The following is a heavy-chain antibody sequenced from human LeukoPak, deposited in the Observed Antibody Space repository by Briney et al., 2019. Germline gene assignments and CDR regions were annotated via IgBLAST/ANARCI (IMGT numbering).Heavy chain of an antibody. CDR1: GYTFTGYY. V-gene: IGHV1-2*02. CDR3: ARDTAMVRGDPYYMDV. CDR2: INPNSGST. J-gene: IGHJ6*03. Sequence: ASVKVSCKASGYTFTGYYMHWVRQAPGQGLEWMGWINPNSGSTNYAQKFQGRVTMTRDTSISTAYMELSRLRSDDTAVYYCARDTAMVRGDPYYMDVWGKGTTVTISS. D-gene: IGHD3-10*01.